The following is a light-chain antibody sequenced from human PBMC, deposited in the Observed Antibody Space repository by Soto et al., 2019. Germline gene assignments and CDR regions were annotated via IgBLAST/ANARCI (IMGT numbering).Light chain of an antibody. CDR3: QQYHNWPYT. CDR1: QSVSSN. CDR2: GAS. Sequence: EIVMTQSPATLSVSPGERATLSCRASQSVSSNLAWYQQRPGQAPRLLISGASTRATGLPARFSGRKSGTEFTLTIRSLQSEDFAVYFCQQYHNWPYTFGQGTNLE. V-gene: IGKV3-15*01. J-gene: IGKJ2*01.